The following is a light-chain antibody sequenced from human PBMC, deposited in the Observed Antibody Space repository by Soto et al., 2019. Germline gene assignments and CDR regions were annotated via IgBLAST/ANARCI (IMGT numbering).Light chain of an antibody. J-gene: IGLJ3*02. Sequence: QSVLTQPPSASGTPGQRVTISCSGSSSNIGSNYVYWYQQVPGTAPTLLIYDNNQRPSGVPDRFSGSRSGTSASLAISGLRSEDEADYYCAVWDVSLSGWVFGGGTKLTVL. CDR3: AVWDVSLSGWV. CDR2: DNN. V-gene: IGLV1-47*02. CDR1: SSNIGSNY.